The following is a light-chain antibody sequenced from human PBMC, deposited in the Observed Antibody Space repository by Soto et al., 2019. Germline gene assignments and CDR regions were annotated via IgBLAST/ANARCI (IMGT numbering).Light chain of an antibody. Sequence: EIVMTQYPATLSVSPGERATLSCRASQSVSSNLAWYQQNPGQAPRLLIYGASTRATGIPARFSGSGSGTEFTLTISSLQSEDFAVYYCQQYNNWPPYTFGQGTKV. J-gene: IGKJ2*01. CDR1: QSVSSN. CDR2: GAS. CDR3: QQYNNWPPYT. V-gene: IGKV3-15*01.